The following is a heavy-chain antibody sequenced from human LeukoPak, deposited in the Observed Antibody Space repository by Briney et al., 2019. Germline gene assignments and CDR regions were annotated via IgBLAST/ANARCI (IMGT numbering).Heavy chain of an antibody. D-gene: IGHD2-2*01. Sequence: SVKVSCKASGGTFSRNDISWVRQAPGQGLEWMGGIMPLFGTAKNAQKFQGRVTITADKSTSTAYMELSSLRSEDTAVYYCASGRTDVVVVPATLRNYYFDYWGQGTLVTVSS. CDR2: IMPLFGTA. CDR1: GGTFSRND. J-gene: IGHJ4*02. CDR3: ASGRTDVVVVPATLRNYYFDY. V-gene: IGHV1-69*06.